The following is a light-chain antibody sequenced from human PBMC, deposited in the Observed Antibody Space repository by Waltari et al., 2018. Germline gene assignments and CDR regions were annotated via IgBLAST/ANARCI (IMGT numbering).Light chain of an antibody. V-gene: IGKV3-20*01. CDR1: QSVRSTY. CDR3: QQYGSSPYT. J-gene: IGKJ2*01. CDR2: GAS. Sequence: EIVLTQSPGTLSLSPGDRATPSCRASQSVRSTYLAWYHQKPGQAPRLLIYGASSRATGIPDRFRGSGSGTDFTLTISRLEPEDFAVYYCQQYGSSPYTFGQGTKLEIK.